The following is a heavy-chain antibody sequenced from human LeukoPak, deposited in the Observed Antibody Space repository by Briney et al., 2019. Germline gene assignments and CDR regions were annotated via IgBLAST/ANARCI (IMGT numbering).Heavy chain of an antibody. Sequence: GASVKVCCTAAGGSFSSYANGMGRQAPGQGIEWMGSIIPIFGTANYAQKFQGRVTITADKSKSTAYMELSSLRSEDTAVYYCATGMIVVASDAFDIWGQGTMVIVSS. D-gene: IGHD3-22*01. V-gene: IGHV1-69*06. J-gene: IGHJ3*02. CDR2: IIPIFGTA. CDR3: ATGMIVVASDAFDI. CDR1: GGSFSSYA.